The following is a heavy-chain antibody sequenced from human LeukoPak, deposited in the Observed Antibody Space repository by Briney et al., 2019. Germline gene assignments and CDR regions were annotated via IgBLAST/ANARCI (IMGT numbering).Heavy chain of an antibody. CDR2: ISGRGGST. CDR1: GFTFSSYA. J-gene: IGHJ4*02. D-gene: IGHD6-19*01. V-gene: IGHV3-23*01. CDR3: AKDLGPGYSSGWYSSAGQFDY. Sequence: GGSLRLSCAASGFTFSSYAMSWVRQAPGKGLEWVSGISGRGGSTYYADSVKGRFTITRDKSKNTLYLQMNSLRAEDTAVYYCAKDLGPGYSSGWYSSAGQFDYWGQGTLVTVSS.